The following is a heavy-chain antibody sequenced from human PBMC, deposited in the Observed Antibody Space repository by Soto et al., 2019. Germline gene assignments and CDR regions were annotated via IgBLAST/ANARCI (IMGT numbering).Heavy chain of an antibody. D-gene: IGHD2-15*01. CDR3: AADQGPYCSGGSCSFDY. CDR2: IVVGSGNT. V-gene: IGHV1-58*01. J-gene: IGHJ4*03. CDR1: GFTFPISG. Sequence: SVKVSFKASGFTFPISGVQWVRQARGQRLEWIGWIVVGSGNTNYAQRFQERVTITRDMSTSTAYMELTGLRFEDTAVYYCAADQGPYCSGGSCSFDYWG.